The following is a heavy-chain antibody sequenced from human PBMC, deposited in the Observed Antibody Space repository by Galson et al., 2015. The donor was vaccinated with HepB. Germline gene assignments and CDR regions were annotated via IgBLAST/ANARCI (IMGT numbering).Heavy chain of an antibody. J-gene: IGHJ3*02. CDR2: IYPGDSDT. V-gene: IGHV5-51*01. D-gene: IGHD3-10*01. CDR1: GYSFTSYW. CDR3: ATSTYNYGSGSYPEAFHI. Sequence: QSGAEVKKPGESLKISCKGSGYSFTSYWITWVRQMPGKGLEWMGIIYPGDSDTRYSPSFHGQVTISADKSINIAYLQWSSLKASDTAMYYCATSTYNYGSGSYPEAFHIWGQGTMVTVSS.